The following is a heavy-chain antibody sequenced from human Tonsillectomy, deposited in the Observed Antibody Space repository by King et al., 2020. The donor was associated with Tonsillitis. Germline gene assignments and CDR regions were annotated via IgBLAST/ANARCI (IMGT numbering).Heavy chain of an antibody. CDR2: VYYSGST. J-gene: IGHJ3*01. V-gene: IGHV4-59*08. CDR3: ARRGHNENHYDAFYL. Sequence: QLQESGPGLAKPSETLSLTCTVSGGSISSYYWSWIRQPPGKGLEWIGYVYYSGSTNYKPSLKSRVTMSVDTSKNQFSLKLSSVTAADTAVYYCARRGHNENHYDAFYLWGHGTMVTVSS. D-gene: IGHD1-14*01. CDR1: GGSISSYY.